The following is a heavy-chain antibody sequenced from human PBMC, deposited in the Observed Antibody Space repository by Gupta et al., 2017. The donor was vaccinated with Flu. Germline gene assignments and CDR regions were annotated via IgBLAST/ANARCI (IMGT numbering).Heavy chain of an antibody. V-gene: IGHV3-11*01. D-gene: IGHD1-26*01. J-gene: IGHJ6*03. CDR1: GFTFGDYY. CDR3: ARDVRWLLADYYIDV. Sequence: QVQLVESGGGLVKPGGPLRLSCAASGFTFGDYYMSWIRQAPGKGLEWVSLITSSGDGQYYTDSVQGRFTTSRDNAKRSVYLQMDSLRAEDTAVYYCARDVRWLLADYYIDVWGKGTTVTVSS. CDR2: ITSSGDGQ.